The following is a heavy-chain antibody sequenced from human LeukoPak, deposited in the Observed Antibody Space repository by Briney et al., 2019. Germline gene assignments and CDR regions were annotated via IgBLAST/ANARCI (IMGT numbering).Heavy chain of an antibody. Sequence: AGGSLRLSCAGSGFTLSSNWMHWVRQAPGKGLVWVSRFYSDGSRTNYVDSVKGRFTISGDNAKNSLYLQMNSLRAEDTAVYYCARDIVATILDYWGQGTLVTVSS. V-gene: IGHV3-74*01. D-gene: IGHD5-12*01. CDR1: GFTLSSNW. CDR2: FYSDGSRT. J-gene: IGHJ4*02. CDR3: ARDIVATILDY.